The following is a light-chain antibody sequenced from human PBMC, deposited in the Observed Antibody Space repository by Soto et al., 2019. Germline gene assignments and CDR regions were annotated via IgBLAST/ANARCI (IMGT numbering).Light chain of an antibody. J-gene: IGLJ3*02. Sequence: QSVLTQSSSASASLGSSVKLTCTLSSGHSSYIIAWHQQQPGKAPRYLMKLEGSGSYNKGSGVPDRFSGSGSGADRYLTISNLHFEDEADYYCETWDSDTRVFGGGTKLTVL. CDR2: LEGSGSY. CDR3: ETWDSDTRV. CDR1: SGHSSYI. V-gene: IGLV4-60*02.